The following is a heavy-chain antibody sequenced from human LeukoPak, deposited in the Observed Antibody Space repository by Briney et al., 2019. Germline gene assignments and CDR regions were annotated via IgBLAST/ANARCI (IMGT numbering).Heavy chain of an antibody. J-gene: IGHJ6*03. CDR3: ARDPVSRYCSSTSCSRYYYYMDV. V-gene: IGHV1-2*02. CDR2: INPNSGGT. D-gene: IGHD2-2*01. CDR1: GYTFTGYY. Sequence: GASVKVSCKASGYTFTGYYMHWVRQAPGQGLEWMGWINPNSGGTNYAQKFQGRVTMTRDTSISTAYMELSRLRSDDTAVYYCARDPVSRYCSSTSCSRYYYYMDVWGKGTTVTVSS.